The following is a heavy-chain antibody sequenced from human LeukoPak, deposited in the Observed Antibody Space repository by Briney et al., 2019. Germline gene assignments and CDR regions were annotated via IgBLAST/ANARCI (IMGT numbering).Heavy chain of an antibody. CDR3: AREDIGESPFDY. Sequence: SETLSLTCSVSGGFNTHYYWSWIRQPPGKGLEWIGYIYYSGSTNYNPSLKSRVTISVDTSKNQFSLKLSSVTAADTAVYYCAREDIGESPFDYWGQGTLVTVSS. V-gene: IGHV4-59*01. D-gene: IGHD5-12*01. J-gene: IGHJ4*02. CDR1: GGFNTHYY. CDR2: IYYSGST.